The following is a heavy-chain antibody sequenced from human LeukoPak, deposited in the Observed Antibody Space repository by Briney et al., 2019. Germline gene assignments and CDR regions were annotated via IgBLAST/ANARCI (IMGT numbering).Heavy chain of an antibody. CDR2: ISWNSGSI. V-gene: IGHV3-9*01. CDR1: GFTFDDYA. CDR3: AKDCTR. J-gene: IGHJ4*02. Sequence: GGSLRLSCAASGFTFDDYAMHWVRQAPGKGLEWVSGISWNSGSIGYADSVKGRFTISRDNAKNSLYLQMNSLRAEDTALYYCAKDCTRWGQGTLVTVSS.